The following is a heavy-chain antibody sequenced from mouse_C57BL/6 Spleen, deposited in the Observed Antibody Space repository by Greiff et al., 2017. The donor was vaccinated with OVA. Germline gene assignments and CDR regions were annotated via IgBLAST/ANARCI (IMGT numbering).Heavy chain of an antibody. Sequence: VKLMESGPELVKPGASVKISCKASGYAFSSSWMNWVKQRPGKGLEWIGRIYPGDGDTNYNGKFKGKATLTADKSSSTAYMQLSSLTSEDSAVYFCARIEAVYDFDYWGQGTTLTVSS. D-gene: IGHD2-3*01. CDR3: ARIEAVYDFDY. CDR2: IYPGDGDT. V-gene: IGHV1-82*01. CDR1: GYAFSSSW. J-gene: IGHJ2*01.